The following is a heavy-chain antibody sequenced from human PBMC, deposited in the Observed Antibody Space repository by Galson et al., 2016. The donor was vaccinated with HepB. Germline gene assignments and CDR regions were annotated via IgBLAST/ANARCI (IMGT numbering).Heavy chain of an antibody. D-gene: IGHD2/OR15-2a*01. V-gene: IGHV3-53*01. CDR2: MYSGGGT. Sequence: SLRLSCAASGLTVSSNYMNWVRQRQGKGLEWVSVMYSGGGTDYADSVKGRLTISRDNSKNTLYLQMNSLRVEDTAVYYCARANIVYRGVFDAFDFWGQGAMVTVSS. CDR1: GLTVSSNY. CDR3: ARANIVYRGVFDAFDF. J-gene: IGHJ3*01.